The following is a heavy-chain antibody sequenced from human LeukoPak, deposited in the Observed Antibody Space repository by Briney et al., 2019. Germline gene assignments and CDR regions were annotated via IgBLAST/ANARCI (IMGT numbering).Heavy chain of an antibody. V-gene: IGHV4-31*03. CDR2: IYYSGST. CDR3: ARDWRYCSGGSCYLYGMDV. Sequence: SETLSLTCTVSGGSISSGGYYWGWIRQPPGKGLEWIGSIYYSGSTYYNPSLKSRVTISVDTSKNQFSLKLSSVTAADTAVYYCARDWRYCSGGSCYLYGMDVWGQGTTVTVSS. D-gene: IGHD2-15*01. J-gene: IGHJ6*02. CDR1: GGSISSGGYY.